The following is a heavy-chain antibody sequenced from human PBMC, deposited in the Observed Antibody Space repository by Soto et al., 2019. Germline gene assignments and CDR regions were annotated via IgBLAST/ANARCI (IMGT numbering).Heavy chain of an antibody. J-gene: IGHJ4*02. CDR2: IIPIFGTA. Sequence: SVTVSCKASGYTFTSYGISWVRQAPGQGLEWMGGIIPIFGTANYAQKFQGRVTITADESTSTAYMELSSLRSDDTAVYYCTALRYGSYSLRYGSYYKAHWGQGTLVTVSS. CDR1: GYTFTSYG. D-gene: IGHD3-10*01. CDR3: TALRYGSYSLRYGSYYKAH. V-gene: IGHV1-69*13.